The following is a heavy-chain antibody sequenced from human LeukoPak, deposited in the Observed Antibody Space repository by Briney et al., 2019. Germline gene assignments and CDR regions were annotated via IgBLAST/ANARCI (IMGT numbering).Heavy chain of an antibody. J-gene: IGHJ6*02. CDR1: GYTFTGYY. V-gene: IGHV1-2*02. CDR3: ARDAIVGDPFYGMDV. Sequence: GASVKVSCKASGYTFTGYYMHWVRQAPGQGLEWMGWINPNSGGTNYAQKFQGRVTMTRDTSISTAYMELSRLRSDDTAVYYCARDAIVGDPFYGMDVWGQGTTVTVSS. D-gene: IGHD1-26*01. CDR2: INPNSGGT.